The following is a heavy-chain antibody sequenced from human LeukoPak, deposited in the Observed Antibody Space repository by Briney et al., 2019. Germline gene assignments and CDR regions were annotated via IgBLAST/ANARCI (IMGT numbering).Heavy chain of an antibody. D-gene: IGHD6-6*01. V-gene: IGHV3-30*04. Sequence: GGSLRLSCAASGFTFNSYAIHWVRQAPGKGLEWVAVISYDGSNKYYADSVKGRFTISRDNSKNTLYLQLNSLRPEDTAVYYCARVDSSSSVDGVRPDYYYYYGMDVWGQGTTVTVSS. J-gene: IGHJ6*02. CDR3: ARVDSSSSVDGVRPDYYYYYGMDV. CDR2: ISYDGSNK. CDR1: GFTFNSYA.